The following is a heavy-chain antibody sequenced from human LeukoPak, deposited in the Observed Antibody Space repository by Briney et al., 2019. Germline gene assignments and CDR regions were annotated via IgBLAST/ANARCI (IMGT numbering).Heavy chain of an antibody. Sequence: SETLSLTCTVSGGSIRSSYYYWGWIRQPPGKGLEWIGSIYYSGSTYYNPSLKSRVTISVDTSKNQFSLKLSSVTAADTAVYYCVLGITIFGVVRFFDYWGQGTLVTVSS. CDR2: IYYSGST. CDR3: VLGITIFGVVRFFDY. V-gene: IGHV4-39*01. J-gene: IGHJ4*02. D-gene: IGHD3-3*01. CDR1: GGSIRSSYYY.